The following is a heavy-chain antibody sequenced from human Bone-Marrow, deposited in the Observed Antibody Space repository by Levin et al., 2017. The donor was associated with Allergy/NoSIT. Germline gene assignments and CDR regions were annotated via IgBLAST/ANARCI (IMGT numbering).Heavy chain of an antibody. CDR3: ARDWEGSQQF. J-gene: IGHJ4*02. Sequence: KISCKASGGTFSSYAISWVRQAPGQGLEWMGGIIPIFGTANYAQKFQGRVTITADESTSTAYMELSSLRSEDTAVYYCARDWEGSQQFWGQGTLVTVSS. V-gene: IGHV1-69*01. D-gene: IGHD1-26*01. CDR1: GGTFSSYA. CDR2: IIPIFGTA.